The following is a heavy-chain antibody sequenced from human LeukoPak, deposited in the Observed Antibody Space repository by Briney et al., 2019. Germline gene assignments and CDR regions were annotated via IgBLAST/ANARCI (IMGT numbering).Heavy chain of an antibody. CDR1: GGSVSSNSYY. D-gene: IGHD3-22*01. J-gene: IGHJ4*02. CDR3: ARQFYYDSSGFDY. Sequence: PSETLSLTCAVSGGSVSSNSYYWGWTRQPPGKGLELIGNIYYSGSTNYNPSLKSRVTISLDTSKNEFSLKLRSVTAADTAVYYCARQFYYDSSGFDYWGQGTLVTVSS. V-gene: IGHV4-39*01. CDR2: IYYSGST.